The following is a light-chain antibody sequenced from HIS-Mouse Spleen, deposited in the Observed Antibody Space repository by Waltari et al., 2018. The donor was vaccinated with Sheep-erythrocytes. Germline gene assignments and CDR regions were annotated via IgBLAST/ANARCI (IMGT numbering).Light chain of an antibody. CDR1: SSYVGSSNL. CDR2: EGS. J-gene: IGLJ3*02. V-gene: IGLV2-23*01. Sequence: QSALTQPASVSGSPGQSITISGTGTSSYVGSSNLVSWYQQHPGKAPNLMIYEGSKRPSGVSNRFSGSKSGNTASLTISGLQAEDEADYYCCSYAGSSTPWVFGGGTKLTVL. CDR3: CSYAGSSTPWV.